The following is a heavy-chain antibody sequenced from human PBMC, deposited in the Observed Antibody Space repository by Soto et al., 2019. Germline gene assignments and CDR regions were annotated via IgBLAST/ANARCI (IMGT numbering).Heavy chain of an antibody. V-gene: IGHV2-5*02. CDR2: IYWDDDK. CDR1: GFSLTTSGVG. CDR3: AHRVLRTVFGLVTTTAIYFNF. Sequence: QITLKESGPTVVKPTETLTLTCTFSGFSLTTSGVGVGWVRQSPGKAPEWLALIYWDDDKPYSTSLKSRLTITKDTSKNQVVLTMANVDPADTATYYCAHRVLRTVFGLVTTTAIYFNFWGQGTPGVVSS. J-gene: IGHJ4*02. D-gene: IGHD3-3*01.